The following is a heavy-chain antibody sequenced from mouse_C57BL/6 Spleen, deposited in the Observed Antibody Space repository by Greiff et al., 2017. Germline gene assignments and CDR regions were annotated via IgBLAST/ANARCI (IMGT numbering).Heavy chain of an antibody. CDR1: GFTFSSYG. J-gene: IGHJ2*01. D-gene: IGHD2-2*01. CDR2: IGSGGCYT. Sequence: EVQGVESGGDLVKPGGSLKLSCAASGFTFSSYGMSWVRQTPDKRLEWVATIGSGGCYTYYPDSVKGRFTLSRDKANNTPYLQMSSLKSEDTAMYDGARRAMVTTGGYFDYWGQGTTLTVSS. V-gene: IGHV5-6*01. CDR3: ARRAMVTTGGYFDY.